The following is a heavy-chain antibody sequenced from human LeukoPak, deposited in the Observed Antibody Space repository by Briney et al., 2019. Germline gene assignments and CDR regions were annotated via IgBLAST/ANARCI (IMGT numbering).Heavy chain of an antibody. Sequence: KPGGSLRLACEASGFRFSDYYMTWIRQAPGMGLEWISYIVSSGDTTYYADSVKGRFTISRDNAKNSLYLQMNSLRAEDTAMYYCARQGSEIDYWGQGTLVTVSS. CDR1: GFRFSDYY. CDR2: IVSSGDTT. J-gene: IGHJ4*02. V-gene: IGHV3-11*01. CDR3: ARQGSEIDY.